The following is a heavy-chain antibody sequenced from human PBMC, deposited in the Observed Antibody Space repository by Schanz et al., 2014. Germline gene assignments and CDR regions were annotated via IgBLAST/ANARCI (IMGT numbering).Heavy chain of an antibody. Sequence: LSCAASGFTFSNYAMSWVRQAPGKGRDWVSVMSYEGFSTYYADSVKGRFTISRDKSKSMVYLQMIRLRPEHTSTYDCARDHRPGIPYVVRWGEASLVTVFS. D-gene: IGHD3-10*01. CDR1: GFTFSNYA. J-gene: IGHJ5*02. CDR3: ARDHRPGIPYVVR. CDR2: MSYEGFST. V-gene: IGHV3-30*03.